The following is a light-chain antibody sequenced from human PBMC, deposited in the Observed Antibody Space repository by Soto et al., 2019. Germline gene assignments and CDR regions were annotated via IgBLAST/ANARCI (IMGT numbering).Light chain of an antibody. J-gene: IGKJ1*01. Sequence: EIVLTQSPGTLSLSPGERATLSCRASEPVSTSFLAWYQQKRGQPPRLLIYGASNRATGVPDRFSGSGSGTDFTLTISELDPEDFAVYYCQVYHWSLTWTFGPGTKVDIK. CDR3: QVYHWSLTWT. CDR2: GAS. CDR1: EPVSTSF. V-gene: IGKV3-20*01.